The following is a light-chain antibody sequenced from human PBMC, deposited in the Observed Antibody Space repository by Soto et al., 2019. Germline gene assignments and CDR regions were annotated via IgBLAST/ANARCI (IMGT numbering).Light chain of an antibody. V-gene: IGLV1-47*01. CDR1: SSNIGSNY. CDR3: AAWDDSLSGFYV. J-gene: IGLJ1*01. Sequence: QSVLTQPPSASGTPGQRVTISCSGSSSNIGSNYVYWYQQLPGTAPKLLIYRNNQRPSGVPDRFSGSKSGTSASLAISVLRSEDEADYYCAAWDDSLSGFYVFGTGTQLTVL. CDR2: RNN.